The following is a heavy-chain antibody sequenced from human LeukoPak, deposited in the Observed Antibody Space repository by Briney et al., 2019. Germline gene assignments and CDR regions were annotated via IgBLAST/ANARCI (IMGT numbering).Heavy chain of an antibody. V-gene: IGHV3-49*04. CDR2: IRSKSSGGTT. Sequence: GRSLTLSCTASGFTVGDYGMNWVRQAPGKGLQWVGFIRSKSSGGTTEYAASVKGRFIISRDESKSIVYLQMNSLGSEDTAVYFCSRWTGDVSFSIRWGPGTLVTVSS. J-gene: IGHJ4*02. CDR1: GFTVGDYG. D-gene: IGHD3/OR15-3a*01. CDR3: SRWTGDVSFSIR.